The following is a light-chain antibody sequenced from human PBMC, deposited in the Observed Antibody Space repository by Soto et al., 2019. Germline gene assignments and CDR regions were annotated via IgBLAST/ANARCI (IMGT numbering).Light chain of an antibody. J-gene: IGLJ1*01. Sequence: QSVLTQPPSASGSPGQSVTVSCTGTTSDVGGYSYVSWYQQHPGKAPKLIIYDVNKRPSGVPDRFSASKAGNTASLTVSGLQAEDEAYYCCISYAGINNFVFGTGTKLTVL. CDR2: DVN. CDR1: TSDVGGYSY. CDR3: ISYAGINNFV. V-gene: IGLV2-8*01.